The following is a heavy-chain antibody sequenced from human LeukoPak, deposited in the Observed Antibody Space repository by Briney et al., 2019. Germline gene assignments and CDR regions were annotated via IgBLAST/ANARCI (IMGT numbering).Heavy chain of an antibody. Sequence: GGSLRLSCAASGFVFSDFNMNWVRQAPGKGLEWVSSISSSSTYIYYASSLKGRFTISRDNAKNSLYLQMNSLSAEDTAVYFCARDYYDSSGPLDYWGQGTLVTVSS. D-gene: IGHD3-22*01. CDR1: GFVFSDFN. CDR2: ISSSSTYI. V-gene: IGHV3-21*01. CDR3: ARDYYDSSGPLDY. J-gene: IGHJ4*02.